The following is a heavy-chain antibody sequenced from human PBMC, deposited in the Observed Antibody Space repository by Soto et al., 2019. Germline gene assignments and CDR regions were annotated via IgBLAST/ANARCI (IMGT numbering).Heavy chain of an antibody. J-gene: IGHJ5*02. CDR3: ARLGAQEIDP. D-gene: IGHD3-16*01. V-gene: IGHV4-59*08. CDR1: AESIRRYY. Sequence: QSLTFIVSAESIRRYYWGWIRQPPGKGLELIGYIYYSGSTNYNPSLKSRVTISVDTSKNQFSLKLSSVTAADTAVYYCARLGAQEIDPWGQGTLVTVS. CDR2: IYYSGST.